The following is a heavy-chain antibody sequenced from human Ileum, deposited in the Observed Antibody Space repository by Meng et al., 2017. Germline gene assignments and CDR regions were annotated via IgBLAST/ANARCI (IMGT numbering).Heavy chain of an antibody. J-gene: IGHJ5*01. CDR3: ANRAWLES. V-gene: IGHV3-23*01. CDR2: TLDWNGKA. Sequence: GGSLKISCAASGFNFSSQSMSWVRQAPGKGLEWVSLTLDWNGKAYYADSVKGRFTISRDNSKNTLYLQMNSLRVDDTAVYYCANRAWLESWGQGTLVTVSS. D-gene: IGHD3-10*01. CDR1: GFNFSSQS.